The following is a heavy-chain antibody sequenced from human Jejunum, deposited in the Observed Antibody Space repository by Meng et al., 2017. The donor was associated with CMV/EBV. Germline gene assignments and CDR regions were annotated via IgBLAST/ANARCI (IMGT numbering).Heavy chain of an antibody. CDR2: IYWNGDE. J-gene: IGHJ4*02. D-gene: IGHD3-3*01. V-gene: IGHV2-5*01. CDR1: TSGVS. Sequence: TSGVSVGWIRQPPGKALEWLALIYWNGDERYSPSLKSRLTITKDTSKNQVVLTMTNMDPVDTATYYCAHSRGTPDFWSGYSGPLDYWGQGTLVTVSS. CDR3: AHSRGTPDFWSGYSGPLDY.